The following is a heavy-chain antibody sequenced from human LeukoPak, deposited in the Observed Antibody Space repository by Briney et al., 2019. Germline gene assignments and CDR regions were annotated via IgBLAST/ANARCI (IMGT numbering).Heavy chain of an antibody. CDR2: ISSSSSYI. CDR1: GFTFSSYS. Sequence: GGSLRLSCAASGFTFSSYSMNWLRQAPGKVREWVSSISSSSSYIYYADSVKGRFTISRDNANNSLYLEMNSLRAEVTAVYYCARGFFDITYWGQGSLVTVSS. D-gene: IGHD3-9*01. V-gene: IGHV3-21*01. J-gene: IGHJ4*02. CDR3: ARGFFDITY.